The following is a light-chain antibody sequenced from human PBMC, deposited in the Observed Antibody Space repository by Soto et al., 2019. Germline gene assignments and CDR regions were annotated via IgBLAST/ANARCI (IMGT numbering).Light chain of an antibody. J-gene: IGKJ2*01. CDR1: QGISSY. CDR2: AAS. CDR3: QQLNSYPPMYT. Sequence: IQLTQSPSSLSASVGDRVTITCRASQGISSYLAWYQQKPGKAPNLLIYAASTLQSGVPSRFSGSGSGTDFTLTISILQPEDFATYYCQQLNSYPPMYTFGQGTKLEIK. V-gene: IGKV1-9*01.